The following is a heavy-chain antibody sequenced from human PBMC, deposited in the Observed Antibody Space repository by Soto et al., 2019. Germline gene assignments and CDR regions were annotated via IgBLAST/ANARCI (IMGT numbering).Heavy chain of an antibody. J-gene: IGHJ5*02. V-gene: IGHV4-34*01. CDR1: GGSFSCYY. CDR2: INHSGST. D-gene: IGHD4-4*01. CDR3: ARGSWYSNYVWFDP. Sequence: PSETLSLTCAVYGGSFSCYYWSGIRQPPGKGLEWIGEINHSGSTNYNPSLKSRVTISVDTSKNQFSLKLSSVTAADTAVYYCARGSWYSNYVWFDPWGQGTLVTVSS.